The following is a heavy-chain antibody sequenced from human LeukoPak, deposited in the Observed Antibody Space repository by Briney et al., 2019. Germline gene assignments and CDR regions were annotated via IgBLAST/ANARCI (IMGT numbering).Heavy chain of an antibody. J-gene: IGHJ4*02. Sequence: SETLSLTCSVSGGPITEYYWSWIRDPPGKGREWSVYIYHTGTTNYSPSLKSRFSMSVDASRNPFSLKLVSVTAADTAVYYCARDRGTTGYYYLDSWGRGILVTVSS. D-gene: IGHD1-26*01. CDR1: GGPITEYY. CDR3: ARDRGTTGYYYLDS. V-gene: IGHV4-59*01. CDR2: IYHTGTT.